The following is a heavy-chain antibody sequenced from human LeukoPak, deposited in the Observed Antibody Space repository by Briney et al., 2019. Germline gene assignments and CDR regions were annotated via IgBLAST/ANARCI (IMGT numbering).Heavy chain of an antibody. CDR1: GFTFSTYG. Sequence: PGGSLRLSCAASGFTFSTYGIHWVRQAPGKGLEWVAAIWFDGIRKYYADSVKGRLTISRDNSKNTLYLQMNSLRAEDTAVYYCARDLEDSSPFGAFDMWGQGTMVTVSS. CDR2: IWFDGIRK. V-gene: IGHV3-33*08. J-gene: IGHJ3*02. CDR3: ARDLEDSSPFGAFDM. D-gene: IGHD3-22*01.